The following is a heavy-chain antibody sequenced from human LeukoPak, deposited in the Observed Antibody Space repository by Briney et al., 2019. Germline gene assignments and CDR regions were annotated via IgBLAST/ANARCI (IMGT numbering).Heavy chain of an antibody. CDR2: IYTSGST. CDR1: GGGIRSNS. Sequence: TVRGGGIRSNSWWWTQHHTGKGLEWIGRIYTSGSTNYNPSLKSRVTMSVDTSKNQFSLKLSSVTAADTAVYYCASWSVTEGVDYWGQGTLVTVSS. D-gene: IGHD3-3*01. J-gene: IGHJ4*02. CDR3: ASWSVTEGVDY. V-gene: IGHV4-4*07.